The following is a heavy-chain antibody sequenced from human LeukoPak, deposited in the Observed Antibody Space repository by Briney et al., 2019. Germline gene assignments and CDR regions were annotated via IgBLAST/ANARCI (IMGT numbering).Heavy chain of an antibody. CDR3: ARDQYSSSWFDY. V-gene: IGHV3-33*08. J-gene: IGHJ4*02. Sequence: GGSLRLSCAASGFTFSSYGMHWVRQAPGKGLEWGAVIWYDGSNKYYADSVKGRFTISRDNSKNTLYMQMNSLRAEDTAVYYYARDQYSSSWFDYWGQGTLVTVSS. CDR2: IWYDGSNK. CDR1: GFTFSSYG. D-gene: IGHD6-13*01.